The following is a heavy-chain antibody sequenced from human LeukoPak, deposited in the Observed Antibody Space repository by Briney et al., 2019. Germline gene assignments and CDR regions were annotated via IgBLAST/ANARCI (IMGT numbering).Heavy chain of an antibody. V-gene: IGHV3-23*01. J-gene: IGHJ4*02. Sequence: PGGSLRLSCVASGFTFDSYAMSWVRQAPGKGLEWVSSISDSAGDAPTFYADSVKGRFTISRDSSKNTLYLEVNSPRTEDSALYYCAKGTTGSKYSSSDFWGQGTLVTVSS. CDR3: AKGTTGSKYSSSDF. CDR1: GFTFDSYA. CDR2: ISDSAGDAPT. D-gene: IGHD2-15*01.